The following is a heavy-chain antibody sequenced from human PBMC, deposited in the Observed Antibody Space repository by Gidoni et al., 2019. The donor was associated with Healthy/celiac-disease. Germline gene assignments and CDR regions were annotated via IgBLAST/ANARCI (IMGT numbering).Heavy chain of an antibody. J-gene: IGHJ4*02. CDR2: ISGSGGST. CDR1: GFTFSSYA. CDR3: ALGGYSGTTDGGFDY. Sequence: EVQLLESGGGLVQPGGSLRPSCAASGFTFSSYAMSWVRQAPGKGLEWVSAISGSGGSTYYADSVKGRFTISRDNSKNTLYLQMNSLRAEDTAVYYCALGGYSGTTDGGFDYWGQGTLVTVSS. V-gene: IGHV3-23*01. D-gene: IGHD5-12*01.